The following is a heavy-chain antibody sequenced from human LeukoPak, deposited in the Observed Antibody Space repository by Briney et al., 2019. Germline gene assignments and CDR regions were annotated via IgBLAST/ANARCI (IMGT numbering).Heavy chain of an antibody. V-gene: IGHV3-30*18. Sequence: GRSLRLSCAASGFTFSSYGMHGVRRAPGKGREGVAVISYDGSNKYYADYVKGRFTICRDNSKNTLYLQMNSLRAEDTAVYYCAKDEDIVVVPAAMGYYYYGMDVWGKGTTVTVSS. J-gene: IGHJ6*04. CDR3: AKDEDIVVVPAAMGYYYYGMDV. CDR1: GFTFSSYG. CDR2: ISYDGSNK. D-gene: IGHD2-2*01.